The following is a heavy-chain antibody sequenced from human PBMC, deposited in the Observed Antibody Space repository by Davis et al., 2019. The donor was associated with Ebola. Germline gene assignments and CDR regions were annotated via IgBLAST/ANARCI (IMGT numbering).Heavy chain of an antibody. CDR2: INPSGGST. V-gene: IGHV1-46*01. D-gene: IGHD3-3*01. CDR1: GYTFTSYY. CDR3: ARAPYYDFWSGYLGGMDV. Sequence: ASVKVSCKASGYTFTSYYMHWVRQAPGQGLEWMGIINPSGGSTSYAQKFQGRVTMTRDTSTSTVYMELSSLRSEDTAVYYCARAPYYDFWSGYLGGMDVWGQGTTVTVSS. J-gene: IGHJ6*02.